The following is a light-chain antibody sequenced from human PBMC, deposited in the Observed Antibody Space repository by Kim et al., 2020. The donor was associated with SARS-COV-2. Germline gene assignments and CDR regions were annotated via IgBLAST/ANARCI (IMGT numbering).Light chain of an antibody. CDR2: GKD. V-gene: IGLV3-19*01. Sequence: SSELTQDPAVSVALGQTVRITCQGDSLRSFYASWYQQKPGQAPVLVIYGKDNRPSGIPDRFSGSCSGNTASLTITGAQAEDEADDSCNSRDNSGNHLTVF. CDR1: SLRSFY. J-gene: IGLJ2*01. CDR3: NSRDNSGNHLTV.